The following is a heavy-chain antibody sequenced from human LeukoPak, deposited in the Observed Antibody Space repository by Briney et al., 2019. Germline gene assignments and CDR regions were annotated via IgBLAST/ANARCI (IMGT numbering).Heavy chain of an antibody. D-gene: IGHD4-17*01. CDR2: INWNGGSI. V-gene: IGHV3-20*04. J-gene: IGHJ4*02. Sequence: WGSLRLSCAASGFTFDDCGMSWVRQPPGKGLEWVSGINWNGGSIGYADSVKGRFTISRDNAKNSLFLQVNSLRAEDTALYFCARVGIYGDYNRYFDYWGQGTLVTVSS. CDR3: ARVGIYGDYNRYFDY. CDR1: GFTFDDCG.